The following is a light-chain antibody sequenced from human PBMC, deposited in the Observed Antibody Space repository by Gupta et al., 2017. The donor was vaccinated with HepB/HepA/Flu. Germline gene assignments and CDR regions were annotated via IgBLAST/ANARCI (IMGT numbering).Light chain of an antibody. CDR2: EVS. CDR3: CSYAGSYVV. V-gene: IGLV2-23*02. J-gene: IGLJ2*01. Sequence: QSALTQPASVSGSPGQSITISCTGTSSDVGSYNLVSWYQQHPGKAPKLMIYEVSKRPSGVSNRFSGSKSDNTASLTISGLQAEDEADYYCCSYAGSYVVFGGGTKLTVL. CDR1: SSDVGSYNL.